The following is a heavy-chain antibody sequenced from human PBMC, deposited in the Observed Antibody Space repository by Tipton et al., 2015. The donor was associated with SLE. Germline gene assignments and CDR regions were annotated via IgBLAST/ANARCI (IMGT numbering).Heavy chain of an antibody. CDR1: SFSISRDYY. D-gene: IGHD6-13*01. J-gene: IGHJ4*02. CDR3: ARVGSTFDY. V-gene: IGHV4-38-2*01. CDR2: IYHSGST. Sequence: TLSLTCAVSSFSISRDYYWGWVRQSPGKGLEWIGSIYHSGSTSYNPSLKSRVTISVDTSKNQFSLKLSSVTAADTAVYYCARVGSTFDYWGQGTLVTVSS.